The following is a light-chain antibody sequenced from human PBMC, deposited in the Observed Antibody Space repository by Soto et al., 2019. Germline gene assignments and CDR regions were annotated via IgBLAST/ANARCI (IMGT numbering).Light chain of an antibody. J-gene: IGLJ2*01. Sequence: SSELTQQPSVSLAPGETAKITCGGNNIGGKSVHWYQWKPGQAPTLLIYNDGDRPSGIPERFSGSNSGNMATLTVSRVEAGDEADYYCQVWGSNADPYVVFGGGTKVTVL. CDR1: NIGGKS. CDR2: NDG. V-gene: IGLV3-21*04. CDR3: QVWGSNADPYVV.